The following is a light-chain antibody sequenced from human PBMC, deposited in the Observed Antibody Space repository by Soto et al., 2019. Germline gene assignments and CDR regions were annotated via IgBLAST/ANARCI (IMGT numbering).Light chain of an antibody. CDR1: RGISSY. V-gene: IGKV1-9*01. J-gene: IGKJ5*01. Sequence: DIQLTQSPSFLSASVGDRVTITCRASRGISSYLAWYPQKPGKAPKLLIYAASTLQTGVPSRFSGSGSGPEFTLTISSLQPEDFATYYCQQLNSYLITFGQGTRLEI. CDR2: AAS. CDR3: QQLNSYLIT.